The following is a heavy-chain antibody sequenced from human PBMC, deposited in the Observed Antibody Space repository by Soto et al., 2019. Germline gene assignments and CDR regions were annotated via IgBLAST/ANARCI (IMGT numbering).Heavy chain of an antibody. CDR2: IYSGTNT. CDR3: ARWYYYDSSGYYQTTYAFDI. CDR1: GFIVSTND. J-gene: IGHJ3*02. D-gene: IGHD3-22*01. V-gene: IGHV3-66*01. Sequence: WGSLRLSCAACGFIVSTNDMSWGRRAPGKGLEWVSVIYSGTNTYYADSVKGRFTISRDKSKNTLYLQMNALRPEDTAVYYCARWYYYDSSGYYQTTYAFDIWGQGTMVTVSS.